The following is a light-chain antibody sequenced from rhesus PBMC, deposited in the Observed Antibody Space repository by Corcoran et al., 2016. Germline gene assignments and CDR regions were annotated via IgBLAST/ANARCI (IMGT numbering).Light chain of an antibody. Sequence: DIQMTQSPSSLSASVGDTVTITCRASQSISSWLAWDQQKQGKAPKLLIYKASTLQSGVPARFSGSGSGTDFTLTISSLQSEDFATYYWQQYISCPLTFGGGTKVEI. CDR2: KAS. CDR3: QQYISCPLT. V-gene: IGKV1-22*01. J-gene: IGKJ4*01. CDR1: QSISSW.